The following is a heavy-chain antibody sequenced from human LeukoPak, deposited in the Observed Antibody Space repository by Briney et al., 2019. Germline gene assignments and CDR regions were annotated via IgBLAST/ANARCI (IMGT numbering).Heavy chain of an antibody. CDR1: GYSISSGYY. D-gene: IGHD5-18*01. J-gene: IGHJ4*02. Sequence: SETLSLTCTVSGYSISSGYYWGWIRQPPGKGLEWIGSIYHSGRTFYNPSLKSRVTISVDTSKNQFSLKLTSVTAADTAVYYCARQTIQLWFCAFDYWGQGTLVTVSS. V-gene: IGHV4-38-2*02. CDR2: IYHSGRT. CDR3: ARQTIQLWFCAFDY.